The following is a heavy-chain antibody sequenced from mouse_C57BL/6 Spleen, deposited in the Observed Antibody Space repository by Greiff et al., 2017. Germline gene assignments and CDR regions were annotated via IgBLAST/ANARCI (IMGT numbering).Heavy chain of an antibody. J-gene: IGHJ1*03. Sequence: VQLQQSGAELVRPGTSVKVSCKASGYAFTNYLIEWVKQRPGQGLEWIGVINPGSGGTNYNEKFKGKATLTADKSSSTAYMQLSSLTSEDSAVYFCARSGYYGSSWYFDVWGTGTTVTVSS. CDR3: ARSGYYGSSWYFDV. CDR2: INPGSGGT. D-gene: IGHD1-1*01. CDR1: GYAFTNYL. V-gene: IGHV1-54*01.